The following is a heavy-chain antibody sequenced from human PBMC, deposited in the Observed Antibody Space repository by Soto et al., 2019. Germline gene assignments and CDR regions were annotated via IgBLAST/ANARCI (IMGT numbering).Heavy chain of an antibody. CDR3: ARGWGYDSNDYYYAY. V-gene: IGHV1-69*01. Sequence: QVQLVQSGAEVRKPGSSVKVSCKASGGTFSRHAISWVRQAPGQGLEWMGGIIPIFGTANHAQKFQGRVKIIADESTSTGYRELSSLRSEDTAMYYCARGWGYDSNDYYYAYWGQGTLVIVSS. J-gene: IGHJ4*02. CDR1: GGTFSRHA. CDR2: IIPIFGTA. D-gene: IGHD3-22*01.